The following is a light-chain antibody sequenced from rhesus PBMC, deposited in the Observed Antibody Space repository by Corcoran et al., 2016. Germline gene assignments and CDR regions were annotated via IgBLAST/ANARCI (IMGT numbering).Light chain of an antibody. CDR1: QGISNW. V-gene: IGKV1-69*01. J-gene: IGKJ4*01. Sequence: DIQMTQSPSSLSASVGDRVTITCRASQGISNWLAWYQQKPGKAPKLLNYRASNLETGVPSRFSGSGSGTDFTLTISSLQPEDIASYYCQQHDNSPLTFGGGTKVELK. CDR2: RAS. CDR3: QQHDNSPLT.